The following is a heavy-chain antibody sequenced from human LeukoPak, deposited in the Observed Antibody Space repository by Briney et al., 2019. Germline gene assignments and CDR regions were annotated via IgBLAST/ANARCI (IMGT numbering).Heavy chain of an antibody. CDR3: ASSFPATQYYYDSSGYPDY. CDR2: INHSRST. Sequence: SETLSLTCAVYGGSFSGYYWSWIRQPPGKGLEWIGEINHSRSTNYNPSLKSRVTISVDTSKNQFSLKLSSVTAADTAVYYCASSFPATQYYYDSSGYPDYWGQGTLVTVSS. D-gene: IGHD3-22*01. CDR1: GGSFSGYY. J-gene: IGHJ4*02. V-gene: IGHV4-34*01.